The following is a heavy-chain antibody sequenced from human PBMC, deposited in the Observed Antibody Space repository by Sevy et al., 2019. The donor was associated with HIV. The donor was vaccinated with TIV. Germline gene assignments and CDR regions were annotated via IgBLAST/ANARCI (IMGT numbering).Heavy chain of an antibody. D-gene: IGHD2-2*01. CDR2: ISSSSNYI. V-gene: IGHV3-21*01. J-gene: IGHJ4*02. Sequence: GGSLRLSCAASGFTFSSYTMNWVRQAPGKGLEWVSSISSSSNYIYYADSVKGRFTISRDNARNSLYLQMDSLRAEDTAVYYCARQIVLVSDASDYWGQRTLVTVSS. CDR1: GFTFSSYT. CDR3: ARQIVLVSDASDY.